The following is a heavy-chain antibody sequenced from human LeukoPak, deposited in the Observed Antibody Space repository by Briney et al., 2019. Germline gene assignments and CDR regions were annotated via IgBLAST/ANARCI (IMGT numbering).Heavy chain of an antibody. CDR3: ASGVALGDGFDY. V-gene: IGHV4-38-2*02. CDR1: GYSISSDYY. D-gene: IGHD2-21*02. CDR2: IHHSGRT. J-gene: IGHJ4*02. Sequence: SETLSLTCTVSGYSISSDYYWGWIRQPPGKGLEWIGSIHHSGRTYYNPSLKSRVTISVDTSKNQFSLKLSSVTAADTAVYYCASGVALGDGFDYWGQGTLVTVSS.